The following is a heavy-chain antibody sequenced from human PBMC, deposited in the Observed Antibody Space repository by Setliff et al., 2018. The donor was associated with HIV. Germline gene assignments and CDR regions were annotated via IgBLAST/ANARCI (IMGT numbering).Heavy chain of an antibody. CDR2: IKSKTDGGTT. V-gene: IGHV3-15*01. Sequence: GGSLRPSCAASGSTFSNAWMSWVRQAPGKGLEWVGGIKSKTDGGTTDYAAPVKGRFTISRDDSQSTLYQQMNSLKTEDTAVYYCTTGTRLVDWGQGALVTVSS. CDR1: GSTFSNAW. D-gene: IGHD2-21*01. CDR3: TTGTRLVD. J-gene: IGHJ4*02.